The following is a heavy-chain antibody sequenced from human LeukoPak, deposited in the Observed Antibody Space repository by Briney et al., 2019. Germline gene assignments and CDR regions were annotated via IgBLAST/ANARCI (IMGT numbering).Heavy chain of an antibody. D-gene: IGHD3-22*01. CDR3: ARDRADSSGYYYRFDY. V-gene: IGHV1-69*05. CDR1: GGTFSSYA. J-gene: IGHJ4*02. CDR2: IIPIFGTA. Sequence: GASVKVSCKACGGTFSSYAISWVRQAPGQGLEWMGGIIPIFGTANYAQKFQGRVTITTDESTSTAYMELSSLRSEDTAVYYCARDRADSSGYYYRFDYWGQGTLVTVSS.